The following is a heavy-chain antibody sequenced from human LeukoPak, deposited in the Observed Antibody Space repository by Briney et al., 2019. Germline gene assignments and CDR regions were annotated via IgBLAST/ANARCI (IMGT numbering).Heavy chain of an antibody. D-gene: IGHD2-21*02. CDR3: ARERGYCGGDCYIRDAFDI. J-gene: IGHJ3*02. Sequence: GGSLRLSCAASGFTFSSYSMNWVRQAPGKGLEWVSSISSSSSYIYYADSVKGRFTISRDNAKNSLYLQMNSLRAEDTAVYYCARERGYCGGDCYIRDAFDIWGQGTMVIVSS. V-gene: IGHV3-21*01. CDR1: GFTFSSYS. CDR2: ISSSSSYI.